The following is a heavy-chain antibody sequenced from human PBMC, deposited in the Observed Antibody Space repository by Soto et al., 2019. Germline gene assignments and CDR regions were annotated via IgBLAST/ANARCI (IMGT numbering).Heavy chain of an antibody. CDR1: GGTFSSYA. V-gene: IGHV1-69*01. J-gene: IGHJ4*02. D-gene: IGHD2-15*01. Sequence: QVQLVQSGAEVKKPGSSVKVSCKASGGTFSSYAISWVRQAPGQGLEWMGGIIPIFGTANYAQKFQGRVTITADESTSTAYMELSSVRSEDTAVYYCARAPGYGSGGSCYAENDYWGQGTLVTVSS. CDR2: IIPIFGTA. CDR3: ARAPGYGSGGSCYAENDY.